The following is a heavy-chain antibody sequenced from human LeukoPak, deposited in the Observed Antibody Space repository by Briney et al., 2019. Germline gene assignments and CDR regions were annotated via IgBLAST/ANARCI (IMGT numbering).Heavy chain of an antibody. CDR2: INSDGSST. CDR1: GFTFSSYW. J-gene: IGHJ3*02. CDR3: ARDPHGGSGSDPHDAFDI. D-gene: IGHD1-26*01. Sequence: PGGSLRLSCAASGFTFSSYWMHWVRQAPGKGLVWVSRINSDGSSTSYADSVKGRFTISRDNAKNTLYLQMNSLRAEDTAVYYCARDPHGGSGSDPHDAFDIWGQGTMVTASS. V-gene: IGHV3-74*01.